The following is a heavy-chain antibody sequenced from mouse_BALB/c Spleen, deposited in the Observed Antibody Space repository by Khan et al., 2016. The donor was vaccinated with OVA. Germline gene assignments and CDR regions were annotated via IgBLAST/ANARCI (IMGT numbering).Heavy chain of an antibody. CDR2: INPDNAGT. J-gene: IGHJ3*01. CDR3: AREASSWDFSFPY. D-gene: IGHD4-1*01. V-gene: IGHV1S136*01. Sequence: GQLQQSGPELVEPGASVKMSCKASGYTFTNYVIHWVKQKPGQGLEWIGYINPDNAGTRYNEKFKGKATLTSDISSTTAYMELLSLTSEDSAVYYCAREASSWDFSFPYWGQGTLVTVSA. CDR1: GYTFTNYV.